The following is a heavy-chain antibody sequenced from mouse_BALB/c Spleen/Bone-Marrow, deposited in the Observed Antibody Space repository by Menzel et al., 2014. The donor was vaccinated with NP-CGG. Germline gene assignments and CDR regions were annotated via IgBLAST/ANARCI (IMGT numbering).Heavy chain of an antibody. CDR2: INLSNGGT. CDR3: TRSAGTGFAY. V-gene: IGHV1S81*02. D-gene: IGHD3-3*01. Sequence: QVQLRQPGAELVKPGASVKLSCKASGYTFXSYYIFWVKQRPGQGLEWIGEINLSNGGTVFNEKFKSKVTLTVDKSSSTAYMQLSGLTSEDSAVYYCTRSAGTGFAYWARGLWSLSLQ. J-gene: IGHJ3*01. CDR1: GYTFXSYY.